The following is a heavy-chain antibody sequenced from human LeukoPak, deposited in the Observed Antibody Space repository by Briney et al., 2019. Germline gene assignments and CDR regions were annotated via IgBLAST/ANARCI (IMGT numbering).Heavy chain of an antibody. Sequence: ASVKVSCKASGYTFTGYYMHWVRQAPGKGLEWMGWINPNSGGTNFAQKFQGRVTMTMDTSISTAYMELSRLRSDDTAVYYCARVVYSRGWYSTYYFDYWGQGTLVTVSS. D-gene: IGHD6-19*01. V-gene: IGHV1-2*02. CDR2: INPNSGGT. CDR1: GYTFTGYY. CDR3: ARVVYSRGWYSTYYFDY. J-gene: IGHJ4*02.